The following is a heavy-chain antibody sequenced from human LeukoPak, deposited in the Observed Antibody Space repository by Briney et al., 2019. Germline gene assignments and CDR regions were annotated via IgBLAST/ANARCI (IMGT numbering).Heavy chain of an antibody. D-gene: IGHD3-9*01. Sequence: ASVKVSCKASGYTFTGYYMHWLRQASGQGREWMGWINSNSGGKHYAQKFQGSVTMTRYTSISTAYMELSRLTSDDTAVYYCAREFEGYYDILTDYHIYTGFDYWGQGTLVTVSS. CDR2: INSNSGGK. V-gene: IGHV1-2*02. CDR3: AREFEGYYDILTDYHIYTGFDY. CDR1: GYTFTGYY. J-gene: IGHJ4*02.